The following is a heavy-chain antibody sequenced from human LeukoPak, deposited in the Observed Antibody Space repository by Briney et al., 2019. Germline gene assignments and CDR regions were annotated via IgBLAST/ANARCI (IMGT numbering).Heavy chain of an antibody. J-gene: IGHJ5*02. CDR1: GGSISSSNYY. Sequence: PSETLSLTCTVSGGSISSSNYYWGWIRQPPGKGLEWIGSIYYSGSTYYNPSLKSRVTISVDTSKNQFSLKLSSVTAADTAVYYCARPSSSWGRFDPWGQGTLVTVSS. CDR3: ARPSSSWGRFDP. D-gene: IGHD6-13*01. V-gene: IGHV4-39*07. CDR2: IYYSGST.